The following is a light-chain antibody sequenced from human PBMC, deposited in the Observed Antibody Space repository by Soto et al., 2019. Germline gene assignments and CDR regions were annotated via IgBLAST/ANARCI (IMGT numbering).Light chain of an antibody. V-gene: IGKV3-15*01. J-gene: IGKJ4*01. CDR1: HSVRSN. Sequence: EILMTQSPASLSVSPGERATLPCRASHSVRSNLAWYQQKPGQAPRLLIYDASTRATGIPARFSGSGSGTEFSLTISSLQSEDFAIYVCQQYHNWLPAFGGGTKVDIK. CDR2: DAS. CDR3: QQYHNWLPA.